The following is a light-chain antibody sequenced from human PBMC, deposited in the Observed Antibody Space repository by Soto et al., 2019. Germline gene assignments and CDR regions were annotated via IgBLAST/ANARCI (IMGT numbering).Light chain of an antibody. CDR2: DVS. V-gene: IGLV2-14*01. Sequence: QSALAQPASVSGSPGQSITISCTGTSGDVGISNFVSWYQQFPDKAPKLMIYDVSNRPSGVSNRFSGSKSGNTASLTISGLQAEDEAEYYCSSYTIITTYVFGTGTKVTVL. J-gene: IGLJ1*01. CDR3: SSYTIITTYV. CDR1: SGDVGISNF.